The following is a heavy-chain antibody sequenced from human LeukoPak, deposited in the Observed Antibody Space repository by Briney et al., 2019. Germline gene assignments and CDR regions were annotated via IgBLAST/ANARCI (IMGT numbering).Heavy chain of an antibody. V-gene: IGHV4-39*07. CDR2: IYYSGST. D-gene: IGHD3-22*01. J-gene: IGHJ4*02. Sequence: SETLSLTCTVSGGSISSSSYYWGWIRQPPGKGLEWIGSIYYSGSTYYNPSLKSRVTISVDTSKNQFSLKLSSVTAADTAVYYCARDHPYYYDSSGYYYDLDYWGQGTLVTVSS. CDR3: ARDHPYYYDSSGYYYDLDY. CDR1: GGSISSSSYY.